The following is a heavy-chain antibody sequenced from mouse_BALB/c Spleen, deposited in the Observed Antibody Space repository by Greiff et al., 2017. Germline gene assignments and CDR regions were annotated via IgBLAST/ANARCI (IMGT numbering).Heavy chain of an antibody. CDR3: ARVFTTAYAMDY. D-gene: IGHD1-2*01. CDR1: GFTFSSYA. CDR2: ISSGGSYT. J-gene: IGHJ4*01. V-gene: IGHV5-9-4*01. Sequence: EVQVVESGGGLVKPGGSLKLSCAASGFTFSSYAMSWVRQSPEKRLEWVAEISSGGSYTYYPDTVTGRFTISRDNAKNTLYLEMSSLRSEDTAMYYCARVFTTAYAMDYWGQGTSVTVSS.